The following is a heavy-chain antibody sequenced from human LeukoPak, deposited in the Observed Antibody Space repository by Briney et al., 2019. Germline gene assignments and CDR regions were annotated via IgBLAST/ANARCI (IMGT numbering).Heavy chain of an antibody. CDR3: TRGGGYDGRPDY. V-gene: IGHV1-8*01. J-gene: IGHJ4*02. Sequence: ASVKVSCKASGYTFTSYDINWVRQATGQGLEWMGWMNPNSGKTGYAQKFQGRVTMTRNTSISTAYMELSSLRSEDTAVYYCTRGGGYDGRPDYWGQGTLVTVSS. D-gene: IGHD5-12*01. CDR1: GYTFTSYD. CDR2: MNPNSGKT.